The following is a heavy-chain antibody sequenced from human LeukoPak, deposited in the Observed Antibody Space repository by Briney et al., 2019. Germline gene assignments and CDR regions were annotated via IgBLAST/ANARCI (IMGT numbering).Heavy chain of an antibody. D-gene: IGHD3-10*01. V-gene: IGHV1-18*01. Sequence: ASVKVSCKASDYSFTSYAINWVRQAPGQGLEWLGWISAYNGNTNYAQKFQDRVTLTTDASTSTAYLELRSLTSDDTAVYYCARDPLSSTWSNYYHAMDVWGPGTTVTVS. CDR3: ARDPLSSTWSNYYHAMDV. CDR1: DYSFTSYA. J-gene: IGHJ6*02. CDR2: ISAYNGNT.